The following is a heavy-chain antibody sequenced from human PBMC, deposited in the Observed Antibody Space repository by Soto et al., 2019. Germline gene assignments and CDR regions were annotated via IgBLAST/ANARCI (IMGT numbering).Heavy chain of an antibody. CDR3: ARGDGYNLRPYYFDY. V-gene: IGHV5-10-1*01. D-gene: IGHD5-12*01. CDR2: VDPRDSYA. CDR1: GYTFTTRY. J-gene: IGHJ4*02. Sequence: LGESLKISCQASGYTFTTRYIMWVRQMPGKGLEWLGSVDPRDSYADYSPSFQGHVTMSADKSISTAYLQWSSLKASDTAMYYCARGDGYNLRPYYFDYWGQGTLVTVSS.